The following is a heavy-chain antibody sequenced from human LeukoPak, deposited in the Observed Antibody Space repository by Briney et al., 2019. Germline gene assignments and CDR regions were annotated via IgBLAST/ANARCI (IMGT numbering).Heavy chain of an antibody. V-gene: IGHV1-18*01. J-gene: IGHJ4*02. Sequence: ASVKVSCRASGGTFSSYAISWVRQAPGQGLEWMGWISAYNGNTNYAQKLQGRVTMTTDTSTSTAYMELRSLRSDDTAVYYCARDPQKAYFDYWGRGTLVTVSS. CDR3: ARDPQKAYFDY. CDR2: ISAYNGNT. CDR1: GGTFSSYA.